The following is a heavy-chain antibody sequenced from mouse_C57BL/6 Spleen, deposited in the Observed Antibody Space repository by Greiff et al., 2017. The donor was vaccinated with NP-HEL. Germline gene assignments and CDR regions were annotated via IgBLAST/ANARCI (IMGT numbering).Heavy chain of an antibody. CDR1: GYTFTSYW. CDR2: IDPSDSYT. Sequence: VQLQQSGAELVKPGASVKLSCKASGYTFTSYWMQWVKQRPGQGLEWIGEIDPSDSYTNYNQKFKGKATLTVDTSSSTAYCQLSSLTSEDSAVYYCARELGRNSFDYWGQGTTLTVSS. J-gene: IGHJ2*01. CDR3: ARELGRNSFDY. V-gene: IGHV1-50*01. D-gene: IGHD4-1*01.